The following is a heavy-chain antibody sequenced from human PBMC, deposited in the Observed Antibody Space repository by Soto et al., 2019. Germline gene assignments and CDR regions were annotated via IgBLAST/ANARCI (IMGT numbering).Heavy chain of an antibody. V-gene: IGHV3-30*18. CDR2: ISYDGSNK. Sequence: GGSLRLSCAASGFTFSSYGMHWVLQAPGKGLEWVAVISYDGSNKYYADSVKGRFTISRDNSKNTLYLQMNSLRAEDTAVYYCAKELSTYYYYGMDVWGQGTTVTVSS. CDR3: AKELSTYYYYGMDV. D-gene: IGHD2-2*01. J-gene: IGHJ6*02. CDR1: GFTFSSYG.